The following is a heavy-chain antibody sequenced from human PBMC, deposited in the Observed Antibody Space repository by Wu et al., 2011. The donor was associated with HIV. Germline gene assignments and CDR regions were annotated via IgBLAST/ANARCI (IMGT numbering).Heavy chain of an antibody. Sequence: QVQLVQSGAEVKKPGASVKVSCKASGYTFTSYAISWVRQAPGQGLEWMGGIVPLFGTAIYAQKFRDRVTITSDEATNTAYMELNSLRFEDTALYFCARGAAHYFGPGSWSSYYFDYWGQGTLVTVSS. CDR3: ARGAAHYFGPGSWSSYYFDY. V-gene: IGHV1-69*01. D-gene: IGHD2/OR15-2a*01. J-gene: IGHJ4*02. CDR1: GYTFTSYA. CDR2: IVPLFGTA.